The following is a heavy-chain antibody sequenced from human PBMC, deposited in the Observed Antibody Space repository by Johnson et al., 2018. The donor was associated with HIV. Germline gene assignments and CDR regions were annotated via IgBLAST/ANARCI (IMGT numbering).Heavy chain of an antibody. Sequence: MQLVESGGGVVRPGGSLRLSCAASGFTFDDYGMSWVRHAPGKGLEWVSGINWNGGSTGYADSVKGRFTISRANAKNSLYLQMNSLRAEDTALYYCASGDELGDDAFDIWGQGTMVTVSS. CDR2: INWNGGST. D-gene: IGHD7-27*01. V-gene: IGHV3-20*04. CDR1: GFTFDDYG. J-gene: IGHJ3*02. CDR3: ASGDELGDDAFDI.